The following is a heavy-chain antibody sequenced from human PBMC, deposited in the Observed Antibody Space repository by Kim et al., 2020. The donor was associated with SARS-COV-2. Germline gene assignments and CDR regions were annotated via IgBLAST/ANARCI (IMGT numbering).Heavy chain of an antibody. V-gene: IGHV4-39*07. D-gene: IGHD6-19*01. CDR3: ASTVAGDWYFDL. Sequence: SETLSLTCTVSGGSISSSSYYWGWIRQPPGKGLEWIGSIYYSGSTYYNPSLKSRVTISVDTSKNQFSLKLSSVTAADTAVYYCASTVAGDWYFDLWGRGTLVTVSS. CDR1: GGSISSSSYY. CDR2: IYYSGST. J-gene: IGHJ2*01.